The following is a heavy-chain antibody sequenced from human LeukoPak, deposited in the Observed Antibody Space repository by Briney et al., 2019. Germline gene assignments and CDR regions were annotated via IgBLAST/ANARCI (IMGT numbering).Heavy chain of an antibody. CDR1: GYSFTSYW. J-gene: IGHJ5*02. Sequence: GESLKISCKGSGYSFTSYWIGWVRQMPGKGLEWMGIIYPGDSDTRYSPSFQGQVTISADKSNSTAYLQWSSLKASDTAMYYCARHKCGGDCYSVRSGWFDPWGQGTLVTVSS. CDR2: IYPGDSDT. V-gene: IGHV5-51*01. D-gene: IGHD2-21*02. CDR3: ARHKCGGDCYSVRSGWFDP.